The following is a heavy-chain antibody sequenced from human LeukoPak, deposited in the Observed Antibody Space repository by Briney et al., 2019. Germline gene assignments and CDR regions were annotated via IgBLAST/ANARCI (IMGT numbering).Heavy chain of an antibody. CDR3: ARYARVFDY. V-gene: IGHV3-11*01. J-gene: IGHJ4*02. Sequence: PGGSLRLSCAASGFTFSDYYMSWIRQAPGKGLECLPYISGSGADINYVDSVKGRFTISRDNTKNSLYLQMDNLRAEDTAVYYCARYARVFDYWGQGTLVTVSS. CDR1: GFTFSDYY. CDR2: ISGSGADI.